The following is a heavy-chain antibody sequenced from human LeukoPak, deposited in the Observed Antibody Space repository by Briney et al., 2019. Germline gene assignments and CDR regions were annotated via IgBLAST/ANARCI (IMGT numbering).Heavy chain of an antibody. V-gene: IGHV3-7*01. Sequence: GGSLRLSCAASGFTFSSYWMSWVRQAPGKGLEWVANIKQDGSEEYYVDSVKGRFTISKDNAKNSLYLQMNSLRAEDTAVYYCARDLPSWGLELRVFGVDYFDYWGQGTLVTVSS. D-gene: IGHD1-7*01. CDR3: ARDLPSWGLELRVFGVDYFDY. J-gene: IGHJ4*02. CDR1: GFTFSSYW. CDR2: IKQDGSEE.